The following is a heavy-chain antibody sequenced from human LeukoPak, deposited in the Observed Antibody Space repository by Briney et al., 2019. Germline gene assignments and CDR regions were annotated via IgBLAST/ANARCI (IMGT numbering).Heavy chain of an antibody. CDR2: INHSGST. CDR1: GGSFSGYY. J-gene: IGHJ4*02. Sequence: SGTLSLTCAVYGGSFSGYYWSWIRQPPGKGLEWIGEINHSGSTNYNPSLKSRVTISVDTSKNQFSLKLSSVTAADTAVYYCARRGSSGSYYYFDYWGQGTLVTVSS. CDR3: ARRGSSGSYYYFDY. V-gene: IGHV4-34*01. D-gene: IGHD6-19*01.